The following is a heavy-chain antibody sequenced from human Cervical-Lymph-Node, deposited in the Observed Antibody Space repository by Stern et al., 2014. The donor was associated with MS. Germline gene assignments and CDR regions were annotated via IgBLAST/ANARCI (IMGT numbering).Heavy chain of an antibody. J-gene: IGHJ4*02. CDR2: RHDRGI. Sequence: QLQLQESGPGLVKPSETLSLTCTVSGDSISSAKNYWGWIRQSPGKGLEWIGSRHDRGIYYNPSLKSRVTISVDTSKNQFSRKLSSVTAADTAVYYCARHDRHDGDYTSYFQSWGQGTLVTVSS. D-gene: IGHD4-17*01. CDR3: ARHDRHDGDYTSYFQS. V-gene: IGHV4-39*01. CDR1: GDSISSAKNY.